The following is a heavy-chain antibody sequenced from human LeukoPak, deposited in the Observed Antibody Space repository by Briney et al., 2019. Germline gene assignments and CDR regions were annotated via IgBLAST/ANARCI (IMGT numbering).Heavy chain of an antibody. CDR1: GYTFTDYY. V-gene: IGHV1-2*02. CDR2: INPNSGGT. D-gene: IGHD3-22*01. J-gene: IGHJ4*02. CDR3: ARDLPGYYYDSSGSDY. Sequence: ASVKVSCKASGYTFTDYYIHWVRQAPGQGLDWMGWINPNSGGTNYAQKFQGRVTMTRDTSISTAYMELSRLRSDDTAVYYCARDLPGYYYDSSGSDYWGQGTLVTVSS.